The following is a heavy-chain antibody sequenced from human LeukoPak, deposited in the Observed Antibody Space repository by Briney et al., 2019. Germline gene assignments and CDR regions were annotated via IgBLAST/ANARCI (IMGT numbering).Heavy chain of an antibody. Sequence: SVKVSCKASGGTFSSYAISWVRQAPGQRLEWMGGIIPIFGTANYAQKFQGRVTITTDESTSTAYMELSSLRSEDTAVYYCARWGIAAAGHYYYMDVWGKGTTVTVSS. J-gene: IGHJ6*03. D-gene: IGHD6-13*01. V-gene: IGHV1-69*05. CDR1: GGTFSSYA. CDR3: ARWGIAAAGHYYYMDV. CDR2: IIPIFGTA.